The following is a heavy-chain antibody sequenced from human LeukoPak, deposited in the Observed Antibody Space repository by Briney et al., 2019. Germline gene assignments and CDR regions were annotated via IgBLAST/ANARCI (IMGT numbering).Heavy chain of an antibody. D-gene: IGHD1-14*01. CDR2: ISGSGGST. CDR1: GFTVSSNY. CDR3: ANPRKDAFDI. J-gene: IGHJ3*02. Sequence: GGSLRLSCAASGFTVSSNYMSWVRQAPGKGLEWVSAISGSGGSTYYADSVKGRFTISRDNSKNTLYLQMNSQRAEDTAVYYCANPRKDAFDIWGQGTMVTVSS. V-gene: IGHV3-23*01.